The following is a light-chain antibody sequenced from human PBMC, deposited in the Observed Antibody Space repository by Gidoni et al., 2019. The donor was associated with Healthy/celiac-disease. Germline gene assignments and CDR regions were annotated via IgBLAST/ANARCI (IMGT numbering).Light chain of an antibody. J-gene: IGKJ4*01. CDR1: QSVSSN. V-gene: IGKV3-15*01. Sequence: EIVMTQSPATLSVSPGERATLSCRASQSVSSNLAWYQQKPGQAPRLLIYGASTRATGIPARFRGSGSGTEFTLTISSLQSEGFAVYYCQQYNNWLTFGGGTKVEIK. CDR2: GAS. CDR3: QQYNNWLT.